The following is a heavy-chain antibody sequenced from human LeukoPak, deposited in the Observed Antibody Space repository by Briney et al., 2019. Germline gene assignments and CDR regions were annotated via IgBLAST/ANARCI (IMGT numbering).Heavy chain of an antibody. J-gene: IGHJ5*02. V-gene: IGHV3-15*01. CDR1: GFTFSNAR. CDR2: ITTKTEGETT. D-gene: IGHD2-2*02. Sequence: GGSLRLSCAASGFTFSNARMHWVRQAPGRELEWVGHITTKTEGETTDYAAPIKGRFTISRDDSTNTLFLQMDSLKLEDTALYYCTTLYHFDPWGQGTLVTVSS. CDR3: TTLYHFDP.